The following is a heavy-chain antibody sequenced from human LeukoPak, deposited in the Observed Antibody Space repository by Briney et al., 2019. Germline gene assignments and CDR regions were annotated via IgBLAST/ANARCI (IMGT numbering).Heavy chain of an antibody. V-gene: IGHV4-59*08. Sequence: SETLSLTCTVSGGSISSYYWSWIRQPPGEGLEWIGYIYYSGSTNYNPSLKSRVTISVDTSKNQFSLKLSSVTAADTAVYYCARYVVYGSGKYYFDYWGQGTLVTVSS. CDR2: IYYSGST. CDR3: ARYVVYGSGKYYFDY. CDR1: GGSISSYY. J-gene: IGHJ4*02. D-gene: IGHD3-10*01.